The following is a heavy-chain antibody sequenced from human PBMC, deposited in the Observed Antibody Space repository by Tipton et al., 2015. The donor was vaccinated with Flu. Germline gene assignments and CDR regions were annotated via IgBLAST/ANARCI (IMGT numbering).Heavy chain of an antibody. J-gene: IGHJ4*02. V-gene: IGHV3-74*03. CDR3: ARCPIAAPGGGVDY. Sequence: SLRLSCAASGFTFTSYWMHWVRQAPGKGLVWVARIHSDGGTTYADSVKGRFTISRDNAKNTVYLQMNSLRAEDTAVYFCARCPIAAPGGGVDYWGQGTLVTPSS. CDR2: IHSDGGTT. CDR1: GFTFTSYW. D-gene: IGHD6-13*01.